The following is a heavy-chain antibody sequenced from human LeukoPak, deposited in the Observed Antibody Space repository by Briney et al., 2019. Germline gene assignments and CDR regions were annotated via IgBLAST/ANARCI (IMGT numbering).Heavy chain of an antibody. CDR3: ASVRWDYDY. Sequence: SETLSLTCTVSGGSISSSSYYWGWIRQPPGKGLEWIGSIYYSGSTYYNPSLKSRVTTSVDTSKNQFSLKLSSVTAADTAVYYCASVRWDYDYWGQGTLVTVSS. D-gene: IGHD3-10*01. V-gene: IGHV4-39*01. CDR2: IYYSGST. CDR1: GGSISSSSYY. J-gene: IGHJ4*02.